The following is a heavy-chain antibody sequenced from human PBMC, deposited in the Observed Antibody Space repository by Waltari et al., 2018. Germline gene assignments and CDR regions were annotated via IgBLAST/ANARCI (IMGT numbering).Heavy chain of an antibody. Sequence: QVQLQESGPGLAKPSETLSFSCTVPGGPIIPYYWSWIRQPPGKGLEWIGYVIHTGSTSYNPSLKSRVTISLDVSRNQFSLHLSSVTAADTAVYYCARHLERYWYYGMDVWGQGATVTVSS. CDR1: GGPIIPYY. D-gene: IGHD2-8*02. CDR3: ARHLERYWYYGMDV. CDR2: VIHTGST. J-gene: IGHJ6*02. V-gene: IGHV4-59*08.